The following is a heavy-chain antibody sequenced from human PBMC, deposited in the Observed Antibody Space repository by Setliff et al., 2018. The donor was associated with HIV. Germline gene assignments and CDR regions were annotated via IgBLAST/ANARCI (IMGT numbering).Heavy chain of an antibody. CDR1: GGSFSGYY. D-gene: IGHD3-22*01. CDR3: ARGSGYFSYFDY. J-gene: IGHJ4*02. CDR2: INHSGST. V-gene: IGHV4-34*01. Sequence: SETLSLTCAVYGGSFSGYYWSWIRQPPGKGLEWIGEINHSGSTNYNPSLKSRVTISVGTPKNQFSLKLSSVTAADTAVYYCARGSGYFSYFDYWGQGTLVTVSS.